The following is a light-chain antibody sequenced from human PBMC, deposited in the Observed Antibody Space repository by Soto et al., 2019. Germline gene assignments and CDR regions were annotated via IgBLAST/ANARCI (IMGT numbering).Light chain of an antibody. J-gene: IGKJ2*01. Sequence: EIVLTQSPGTLSLSPGERATLSCRASHSVSSRYLAWYQQKPGQAPRLLIYGASSRATGSPDRFSGSGSGTAFPLTISRLEPEDFAVYYCQQYGGSPPYTFGQGTKLEIK. CDR1: HSVSSRY. V-gene: IGKV3-20*01. CDR2: GAS. CDR3: QQYGGSPPYT.